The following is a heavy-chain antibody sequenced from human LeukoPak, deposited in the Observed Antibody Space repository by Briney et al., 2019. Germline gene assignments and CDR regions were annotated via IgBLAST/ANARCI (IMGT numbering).Heavy chain of an antibody. Sequence: SQTLSLTCAISGDSVSTNSVAWNWIRQSPSRGLEWLGRTSYRSKWYNDYAVSVKSRITITPDTSKNQFSLQLNSVTPEDTAVYYCAREAEITRFDYWGQGTLVTVSS. CDR1: GDSVSTNSVA. CDR3: AREAEITRFDY. J-gene: IGHJ4*02. D-gene: IGHD3-16*01. CDR2: TSYRSKWYN. V-gene: IGHV6-1*01.